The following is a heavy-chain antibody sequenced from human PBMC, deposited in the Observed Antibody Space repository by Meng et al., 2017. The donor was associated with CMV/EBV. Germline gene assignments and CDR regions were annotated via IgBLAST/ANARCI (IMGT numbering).Heavy chain of an antibody. CDR3: ARDLRVDSSSYYYFDY. V-gene: IGHV4-59*01. Sequence: SETLSLTCTVSGGSISSYYWSWIRQHPGKGLEWIGYIYYSGSTNYNPSLKSRVTISVDTSKNQLSLKLSSVTAADTAVYYCARDLRVDSSSYYYFDYWGQGTLVTVSS. J-gene: IGHJ4*02. CDR2: IYYSGST. D-gene: IGHD6-13*01. CDR1: GGSISSYY.